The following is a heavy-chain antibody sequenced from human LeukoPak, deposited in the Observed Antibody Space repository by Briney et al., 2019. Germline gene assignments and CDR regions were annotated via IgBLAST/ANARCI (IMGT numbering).Heavy chain of an antibody. CDR3: AKGGESSSWLFDY. J-gene: IGHJ4*02. D-gene: IGHD6-13*01. CDR2: LSGSGLST. Sequence: GGSLRLSCAASGFTFSSYAMRCVRQAPGKGVQWVSALSGSGLSTYYADSVKGRFTISRDNSKNTLYLQMNSLRAEDTAVYYCAKGGESSSWLFDYWGQGTLVPVSS. CDR1: GFTFSSYA. V-gene: IGHV3-23*01.